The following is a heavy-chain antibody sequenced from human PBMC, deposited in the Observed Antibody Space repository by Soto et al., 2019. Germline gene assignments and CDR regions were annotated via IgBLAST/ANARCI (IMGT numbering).Heavy chain of an antibody. CDR3: ARVRIAVAGSEPFDY. D-gene: IGHD6-19*01. Sequence: VQLVEFGGGVVQPGRSLRHSCAASGFTFSSYGMHWVRQAPGKGLEWVAVIWYDGSNKYYADSVKGRFTISRDNSKNTLYLQMNSLRAEDTAIYYCARVRIAVAGSEPFDYWGQGTLVTVSS. CDR2: IWYDGSNK. V-gene: IGHV3-33*01. CDR1: GFTFSSYG. J-gene: IGHJ4*02.